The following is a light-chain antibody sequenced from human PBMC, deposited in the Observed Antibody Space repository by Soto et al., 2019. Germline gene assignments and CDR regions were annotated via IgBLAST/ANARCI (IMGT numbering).Light chain of an antibody. J-gene: IGKJ4*01. Sequence: DIQMTQSPSSLSASVGDRVTITCRASQGIGNDLGWYQQKPGKAPKRLIYVASSLQSGVPSRFSGSGSWKDWSLTVSSLQPEDFATYHCLHHHIYQLTLGGGTKVHIK. CDR1: QGIGND. V-gene: IGKV1-17*01. CDR2: VAS. CDR3: LHHHIYQLT.